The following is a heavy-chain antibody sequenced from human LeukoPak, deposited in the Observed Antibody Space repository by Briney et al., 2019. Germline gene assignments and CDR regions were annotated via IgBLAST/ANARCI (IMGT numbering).Heavy chain of an antibody. CDR1: GGSFSGYY. Sequence: PSETLSLNCAVYGGSFSGYYWSWIRQPPGKGLEWIGEINHSGSTNYNPSLKSRVTMSVDTSKNQFSLHLSSVTAADTAVYYCARDIGYGSGSYYPLDYWGQGTLVTVSS. D-gene: IGHD3-10*01. CDR2: INHSGST. J-gene: IGHJ4*02. CDR3: ARDIGYGSGSYYPLDY. V-gene: IGHV4-34*01.